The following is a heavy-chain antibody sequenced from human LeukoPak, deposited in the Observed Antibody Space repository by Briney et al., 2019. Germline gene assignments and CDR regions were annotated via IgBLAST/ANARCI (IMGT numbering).Heavy chain of an antibody. CDR1: GGTFSSYA. Sequence: GASVKVSCKASGGTFSSYAISWVRRAPGQGLEWMGGIIPIFATANYAQKFQGRVTITADESTSTAYMELSSLRSEDTAVYYCARGPITTRSHFDYWGQGTLVTVSS. V-gene: IGHV1-69*01. J-gene: IGHJ4*02. CDR2: IIPIFATA. CDR3: ARGPITTRSHFDY. D-gene: IGHD3-22*01.